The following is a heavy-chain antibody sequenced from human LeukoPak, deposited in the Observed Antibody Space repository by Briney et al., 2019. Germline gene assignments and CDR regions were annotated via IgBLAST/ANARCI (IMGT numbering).Heavy chain of an antibody. J-gene: IGHJ4*02. D-gene: IGHD6-19*01. Sequence: GGSLTLSCSASGFTFSIYAMHWVRRAPGKGLQYVSGISFNGSNTYYADSVKGRFSISRDNSKNTLYLQMSSLRAEDSAIYYCVRHRGGSGWYYFDYWGQGTLVTVSS. CDR3: VRHRGGSGWYYFDY. CDR2: ISFNGSNT. V-gene: IGHV3-64D*08. CDR1: GFTFSIYA.